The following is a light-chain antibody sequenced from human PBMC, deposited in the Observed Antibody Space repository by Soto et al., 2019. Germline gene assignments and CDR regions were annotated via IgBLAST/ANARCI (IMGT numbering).Light chain of an antibody. Sequence: EVVLTHSPGTLSLSPGEGATLSFRASQSVSSNLAWYQKKPGQAPRLLIYGASTRATGIPARFSGGGSGTDFTLTISRLEPEDFAVYYCQQFSSYPLTFGGGTKVDIK. V-gene: IGKV3-20*01. CDR2: GAS. CDR1: QSVSSN. J-gene: IGKJ4*01. CDR3: QQFSSYPLT.